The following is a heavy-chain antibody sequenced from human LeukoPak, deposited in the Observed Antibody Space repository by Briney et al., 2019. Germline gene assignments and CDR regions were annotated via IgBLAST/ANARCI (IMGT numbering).Heavy chain of an antibody. CDR1: GFTFSNYW. CDR2: IKEDGSET. V-gene: IGHV3-7*05. J-gene: IGHJ5*02. CDR3: ARVRYSSGWSWFDP. Sequence: GGSLILSCAASGFTFSNYWMNWVRQAPGKGLEWVAHIKEDGSETYYVDSVKGRFTISRDNARNSMNLHMNSLRAEDTAVYYCARVRYSSGWSWFDPWGQGTLVTVSS. D-gene: IGHD6-19*01.